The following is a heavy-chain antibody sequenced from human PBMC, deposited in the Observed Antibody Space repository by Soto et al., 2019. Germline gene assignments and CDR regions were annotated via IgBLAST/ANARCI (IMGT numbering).Heavy chain of an antibody. V-gene: IGHV1-18*01. Sequence: ASVKVSCKASGYTFTSYGISWVRQAPGQGLEWMGWISAYNGNTNYAQKLQGRVTMTTDTSTSTAYMELRSLRSDDTAVYYCARLKVEYYDFWSGYYISSIYYWGQGTLVTVSS. J-gene: IGHJ4*02. CDR1: GYTFTSYG. D-gene: IGHD3-3*01. CDR2: ISAYNGNT. CDR3: ARLKVEYYDFWSGYYISSIYY.